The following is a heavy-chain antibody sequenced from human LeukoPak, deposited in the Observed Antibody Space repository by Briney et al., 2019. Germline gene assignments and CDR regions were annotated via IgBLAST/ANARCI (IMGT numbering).Heavy chain of an antibody. CDR1: GFTFSSYA. J-gene: IGHJ4*02. V-gene: IGHV3-23*01. D-gene: IGHD2-2*01. CDR3: ALTWDCSSTSCYASFDY. CDR2: ISGSGGST. Sequence: GGSLRLSCAASGFTFSSYAMSWVRQAPGKGLEWVSAISGSGGSTYYADSVKGRFTISRDNSKNTLYLQMNSLRAEDTAVYYCALTWDCSSTSCYASFDYWGQGTLVTVSS.